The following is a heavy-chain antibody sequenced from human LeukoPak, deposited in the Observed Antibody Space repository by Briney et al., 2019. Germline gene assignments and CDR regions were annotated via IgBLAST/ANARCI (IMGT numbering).Heavy chain of an antibody. CDR2: VRDNGES. Sequence: SETLSLTYPVSGVSMNTYFSSCVRQPPGKGLEWIAYVRDNGESNYNPSLKSRVAISLDTTNNQISLRLNFVTAADTAIYYCARQPASTDVMDVWGKGTMVTVSS. CDR1: GVSMNTYF. J-gene: IGHJ6*04. CDR3: ARQPASTDVMDV. V-gene: IGHV4-59*08.